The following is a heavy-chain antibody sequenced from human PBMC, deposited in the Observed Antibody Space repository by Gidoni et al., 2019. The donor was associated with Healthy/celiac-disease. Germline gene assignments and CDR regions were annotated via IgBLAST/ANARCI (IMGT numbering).Heavy chain of an antibody. CDR3: ARDTFGGASLHFDY. D-gene: IGHD3-16*01. Sequence: GFSLSNARMGVSWIRQPPGKALEWLAHIFSNDEKSYSTSLKSRLTISKDTSKSQVVLTMTNMDPVDTATYYCARDTFGGASLHFDYWGQGTLVTVSS. J-gene: IGHJ4*02. CDR2: IFSNDEK. CDR1: GFSLSNARMG. V-gene: IGHV2-26*01.